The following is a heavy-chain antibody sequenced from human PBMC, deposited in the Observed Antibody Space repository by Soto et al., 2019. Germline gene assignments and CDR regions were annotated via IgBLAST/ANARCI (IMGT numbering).Heavy chain of an antibody. CDR2: ISGSGSST. D-gene: IGHD3-16*02. CDR3: ARRLGSYRCFDY. CDR1: AFTFSSYA. V-gene: IGHV3-23*01. Sequence: EVHLLESGGGLVQPGGSLRLSCAASAFTFSSYAMSWVRQAPGKGLEWVSAISGSGSSTYSADSVKGRFTISRDNSAHTLYLQMNCLRADDTAVYYCARRLGSYRCFDYWGQGTLVTVSS. J-gene: IGHJ4*02.